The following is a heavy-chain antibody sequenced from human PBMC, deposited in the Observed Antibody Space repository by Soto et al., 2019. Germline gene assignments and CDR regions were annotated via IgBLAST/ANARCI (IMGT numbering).Heavy chain of an antibody. V-gene: IGHV1-69*01. J-gene: IGHJ4*02. D-gene: IGHD6-6*01. CDR1: GDTFSNYA. Sequence: QVQLVQSGAEVKMPGSSVKVSCRASGDTFSNYAFSWARQAPGQGLEWMGGIIPVFATPHYAQRFQGRVSITADESTRTVYMELSSLVSDDTAVYYCLREDRSSDYWGQGTLVIVSS. CDR2: IIPVFATP. CDR3: LREDRSSDY.